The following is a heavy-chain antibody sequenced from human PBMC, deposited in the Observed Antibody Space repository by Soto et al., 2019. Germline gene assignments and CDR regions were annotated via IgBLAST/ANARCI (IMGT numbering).Heavy chain of an antibody. CDR1: GFTFGSYG. J-gene: IGHJ6*03. Sequence: GGSLRLSCAAPGFTFGSYGMHWVRQAPGKGLEWVAVISYDGSNKYYADSVKGRFTISRDNSKNTLYLQMNSLRAEDTAVYYCAKDPNSSGWYGYYYYCYIDVRGKGPTGTVSS. CDR2: ISYDGSNK. CDR3: AKDPNSSGWYGYYYYCYIDV. D-gene: IGHD6-19*01. V-gene: IGHV3-30*18.